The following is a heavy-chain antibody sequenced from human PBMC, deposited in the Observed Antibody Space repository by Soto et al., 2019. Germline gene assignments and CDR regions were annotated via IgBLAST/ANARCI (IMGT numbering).Heavy chain of an antibody. D-gene: IGHD3-3*01. V-gene: IGHV1-69*13. Sequence: SVKVSCKASGGTFSSYAISWVRQAPGQGLEWMGGIIPIFGTANYAQKFQGRVTITADESTSTAYMELSSLRSEDTAVYYCASNGMAIFGVVNWFDPWGQGTLVTVSS. CDR3: ASNGMAIFGVVNWFDP. CDR2: IIPIFGTA. CDR1: GGTFSSYA. J-gene: IGHJ5*02.